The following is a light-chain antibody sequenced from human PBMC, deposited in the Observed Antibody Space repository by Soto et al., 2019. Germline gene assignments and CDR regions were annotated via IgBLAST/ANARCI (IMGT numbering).Light chain of an antibody. Sequence: QSVLTQPPSVSAAPGQTVTISCSGSSYNIGNNYVYWYQQLPGTAPKLLIYDNNKRPSGIPDRFSGSKSGTSATLGITGLQTGDEADYYCGTWDSSLSAVVFGGGTKLTVL. CDR3: GTWDSSLSAVV. V-gene: IGLV1-51*01. CDR2: DNN. J-gene: IGLJ2*01. CDR1: SYNIGNNY.